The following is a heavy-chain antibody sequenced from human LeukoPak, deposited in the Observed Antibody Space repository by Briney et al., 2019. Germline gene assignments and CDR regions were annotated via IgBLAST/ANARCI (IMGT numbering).Heavy chain of an antibody. CDR2: LGGSGDKT. Sequence: GRSLRLSCAASGFTFNRNAISWVRQAPGKGLEWVSTLGGSGDKTFYADSVKGRFPISRDNSKNMVHLQMNSLTGEETARYYCVRRGDVSGGWGDHDFWGQGALVTVSS. J-gene: IGHJ4*02. CDR3: VRRGDVSGGWGDHDF. D-gene: IGHD6-19*01. CDR1: GFTFNRNA. V-gene: IGHV3-23*01.